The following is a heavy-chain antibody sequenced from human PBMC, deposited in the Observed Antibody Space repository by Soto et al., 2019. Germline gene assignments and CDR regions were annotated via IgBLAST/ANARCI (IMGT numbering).Heavy chain of an antibody. D-gene: IGHD2-21*02. J-gene: IGHJ2*01. CDR1: GFTFSSYG. V-gene: IGHV3-33*01. Sequence: QVQLVESGGGVVQPGRSLRLSCAASGFTFSSYGMHWVRQAPGQGLEWVAVIWYDGSNKYYADSVKGRFTISRDNSKNTLYLQMNGLRAEDTAVYYCARDVMVTAMVMWYFDLWGRGTLVTVSS. CDR2: IWYDGSNK. CDR3: ARDVMVTAMVMWYFDL.